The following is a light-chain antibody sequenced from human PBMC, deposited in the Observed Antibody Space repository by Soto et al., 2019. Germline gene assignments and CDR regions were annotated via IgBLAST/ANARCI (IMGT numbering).Light chain of an antibody. CDR3: SSYAGSSTYV. CDR1: TSDVGSYNL. CDR2: EGI. V-gene: IGLV2-23*01. Sequence: QSALTQPASVSGSPGQSITISCTGTTSDVGSYNLVSWYQQHPDKAPKLIIYEGIRRPSGVSNRFSGSKSPNTASLTISGLQAEDEANYHCSSYAGSSTYVFGTGTKVTVL. J-gene: IGLJ1*01.